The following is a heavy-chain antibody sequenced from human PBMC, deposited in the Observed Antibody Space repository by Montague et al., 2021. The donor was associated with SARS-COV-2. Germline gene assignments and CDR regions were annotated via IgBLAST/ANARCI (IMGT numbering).Heavy chain of an antibody. CDR3: ASLGYYGSGTQVEY. CDR2: INWNGGST. J-gene: IGHJ4*02. Sequence: SLSLSLSASGFTFDDYGMSWVRQAPGKGLEWVSGINWNGGSTGYADSVKGRFTISRDNAKNSLYLQMNSLRAEDTALYYCASLGYYGSGTQVEYWGQGTLVTVSS. D-gene: IGHD3-10*01. CDR1: GFTFDDYG. V-gene: IGHV3-20*03.